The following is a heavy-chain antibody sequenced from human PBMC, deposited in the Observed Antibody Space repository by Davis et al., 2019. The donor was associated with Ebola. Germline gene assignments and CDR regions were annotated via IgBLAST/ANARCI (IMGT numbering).Heavy chain of an antibody. D-gene: IGHD5-24*01. CDR1: GYKFTSYW. CDR2: IFPGDSDT. V-gene: IGHV5-51*01. J-gene: IGHJ4*02. Sequence: GESLKISCEGSGYKFTSYWVAWVRQMPGKGLECMGIIFPGDSDTRYSPSFQGQVTISADKSISTAYLQWSSLKASDTAMYYCARGTDGYNPGGYFDSWGQGTLVTVSS. CDR3: ARGTDGYNPGGYFDS.